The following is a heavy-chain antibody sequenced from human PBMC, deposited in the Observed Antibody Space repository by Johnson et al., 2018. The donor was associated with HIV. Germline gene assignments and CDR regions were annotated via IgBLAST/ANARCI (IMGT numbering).Heavy chain of an antibody. CDR2: IKSKTDGGAT. J-gene: IGHJ3*02. CDR1: GFTFNNAW. V-gene: IGHV3-15*01. D-gene: IGHD7-27*01. CDR3: TTDGGLGSFDI. Sequence: EVQLVESGGGLVKPGGSLRLSCAASGFTFNNAWMSWVRQAPGKGLEWVGHIKSKTDGGATDYPAPVKDRFTISRDDSKNTLYLQINSLKTDDTGVYYCTTDGGLGSFDIWGQGTTVTVSS.